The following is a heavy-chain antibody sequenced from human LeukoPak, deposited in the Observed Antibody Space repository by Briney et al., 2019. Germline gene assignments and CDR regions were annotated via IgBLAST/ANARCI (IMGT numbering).Heavy chain of an antibody. CDR3: ARSSSSWIFDY. CDR1: GAPLRSHY. J-gene: IGHJ4*02. D-gene: IGHD6-13*01. V-gene: IGHV4-59*11. Sequence: PSETLSLTCSVSGAPLRSHYWTWIRQSPGKGLEWIGHIYFSETTKYNPSLKSRASISADISKNQFYLNPRSVTAEDTAVYYCARSSSSWIFDYWGQGTLVTVSS. CDR2: IYFSETT.